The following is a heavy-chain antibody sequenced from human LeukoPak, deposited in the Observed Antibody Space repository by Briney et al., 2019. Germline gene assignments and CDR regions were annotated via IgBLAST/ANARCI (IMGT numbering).Heavy chain of an antibody. CDR3: ARGDIVVVPAATTPNYYYYGMDV. CDR1: GFTFSTYS. D-gene: IGHD2-2*01. CDR2: IYPSGDST. Sequence: PGGSLRLSCAASGFTFSTYSMTWVRQGPGKGLEWVSSIYPSGDSTFYADSVKGRFTISRDNAKNSLYLQMNSLRAEDTAVYYCARGDIVVVPAATTPNYYYYGMDVWGKGTTVTVSS. J-gene: IGHJ6*04. V-gene: IGHV3-23*01.